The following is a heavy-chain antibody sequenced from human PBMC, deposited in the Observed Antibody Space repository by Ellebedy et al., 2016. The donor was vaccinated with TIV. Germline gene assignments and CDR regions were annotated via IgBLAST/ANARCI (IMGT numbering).Heavy chain of an antibody. Sequence: GESLKISCAASGFPFSNFWMHWVRQAPGKGLEWVSGISGSGGTTYYADSVKGRFSVSRDNSKNTLFLQMSTLRVEDTAVYYCAKSCCSTSSCYNGVDSWGPGTLVSVSS. CDR3: AKSCCSTSSCYNGVDS. J-gene: IGHJ5*01. D-gene: IGHD3-10*01. V-gene: IGHV3-23*01. CDR1: GFPFSNFW. CDR2: ISGSGGTT.